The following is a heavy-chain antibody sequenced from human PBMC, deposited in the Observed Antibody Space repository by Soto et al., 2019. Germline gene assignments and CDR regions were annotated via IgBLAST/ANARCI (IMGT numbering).Heavy chain of an antibody. D-gene: IGHD1-1*01. J-gene: IGHJ4*02. Sequence: SETLSLTCTVSGGSISSYYWSWIRQPPGKGLEWIGYIYYSGSTNYNPSLKSRVTISADTSKNQFSLKLSSVTAADTAVYYCARRYGYSFDYWGQGTLVTVSS. CDR1: GGSISSYY. V-gene: IGHV4-59*08. CDR2: IYYSGST. CDR3: ARRYGYSFDY.